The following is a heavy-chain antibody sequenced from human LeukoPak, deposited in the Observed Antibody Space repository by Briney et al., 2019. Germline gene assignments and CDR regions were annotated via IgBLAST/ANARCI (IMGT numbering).Heavy chain of an antibody. Sequence: SETLALLLTVSCVSLNSQYCKLSPQPPGKGLEWLGYGKYSRSTKYNPSRESRVTISLVTAKNHFSLRLSSLTAASTAVYYCARGEGQAVSAFDYWGQGMLVTVSS. CDR1: CVSLNSQY. D-gene: IGHD2-21*02. V-gene: IGHV4-59*11. CDR2: GKYSRST. J-gene: IGHJ4*02. CDR3: ARGEGQAVSAFDY.